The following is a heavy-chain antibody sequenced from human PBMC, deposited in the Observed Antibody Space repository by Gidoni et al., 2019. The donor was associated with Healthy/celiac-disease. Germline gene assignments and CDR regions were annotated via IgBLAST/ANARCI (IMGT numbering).Heavy chain of an antibody. J-gene: IGHJ4*02. D-gene: IGHD3-22*01. CDR1: GGSFSGYY. Sequence: QVQLQQWGAGLLKPSATLSLTCAVYGGSFSGYYWSWIRQPPGKGLEWIGEINHSGSTNYNPSLKSRVTISVDTSKNQFSLKLSSVTAADTAVYYCARVKGSGYYPFDYWGQGTLVTVSS. CDR3: ARVKGSGYYPFDY. V-gene: IGHV4-34*01. CDR2: INHSGST.